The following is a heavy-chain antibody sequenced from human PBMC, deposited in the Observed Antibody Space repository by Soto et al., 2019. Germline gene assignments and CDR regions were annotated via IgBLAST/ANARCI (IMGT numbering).Heavy chain of an antibody. CDR2: LYSGGTT. CDR1: GFNFIRKY. J-gene: IGHJ4*02. Sequence: GGTLRLSCEDSGFNFIRKYMIWVRQAPGKGLEWVSILYSGGTTYYADSVKGRFTISRDTSENTLYLQMNSLRAEDTAVYYCAKDGSGWIFDYWGQGTLVTVSS. CDR3: AKDGSGWIFDY. D-gene: IGHD6-19*01. V-gene: IGHV3-53*05.